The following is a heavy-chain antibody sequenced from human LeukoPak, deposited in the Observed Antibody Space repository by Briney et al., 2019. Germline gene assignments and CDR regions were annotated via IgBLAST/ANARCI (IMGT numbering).Heavy chain of an antibody. CDR1: GYTFTGYY. V-gene: IGHV1-2*02. CDR2: INPNSGGT. Sequence: ASVKVSCKTSGYTFTGYYMHWVRQAPGQGLEWMGWINPNSGGTNYAQKFQGRVTMTRDTSISTAYMELSRLRSDDTAVYYCARGQEGYSSGWYYRYWGQGTLVTVSS. D-gene: IGHD6-19*01. CDR3: ARGQEGYSSGWYYRY. J-gene: IGHJ4*02.